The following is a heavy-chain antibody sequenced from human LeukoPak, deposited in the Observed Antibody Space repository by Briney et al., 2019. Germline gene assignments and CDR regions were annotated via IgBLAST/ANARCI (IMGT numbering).Heavy chain of an antibody. CDR3: VKDNPLDY. J-gene: IGHJ4*02. CDR1: GFIFSNYG. D-gene: IGHD1-14*01. V-gene: IGHV3-30*18. CDR2: ISYDGSNK. Sequence: GRSLRLSCAASGFIFSNYGIHWVRQAPGKGLEWVAVISYDGSNKLYADSVKGRFTISRDNSKNTLYLHINSLRAEDTAVYYCVKDNPLDYWGQGTLVIVSS.